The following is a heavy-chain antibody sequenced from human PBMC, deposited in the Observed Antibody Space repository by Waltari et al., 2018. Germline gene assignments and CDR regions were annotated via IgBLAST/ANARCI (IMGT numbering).Heavy chain of an antibody. CDR1: GGSIPTRSYH. CDR3: ARQPPTTVPTPRSPFDT. CDR2: IHIRGST. V-gene: IGHV4-39*07. Sequence: QPQLQESGPGLEKPSETLSLTCTVSGGSIPTRSYHWACIRQTPGKGLEWIGSIHIRGSTYYNPSLRSRVTMSVDTSNNQFSLKLTSVTAADTAVYYCARQPPTTVPTPRSPFDTWGQGTMVSVSS. J-gene: IGHJ3*02. D-gene: IGHD4-17*01.